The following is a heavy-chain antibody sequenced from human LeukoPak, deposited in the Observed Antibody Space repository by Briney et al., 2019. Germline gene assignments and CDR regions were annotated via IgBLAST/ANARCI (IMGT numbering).Heavy chain of an antibody. D-gene: IGHD3-22*01. CDR1: GFTFSSYG. Sequence: GGSLRLSCAASGFTFSSYGMHWVCQAPGKGLEWVAVISYDGSNKYYADSVKGRFTISRDNSKNTLYLQMNSLRAEDTAVYYCAREKAYYESGGYFRFDPWGQGTLVTVSS. CDR3: AREKAYYESGGYFRFDP. J-gene: IGHJ5*02. CDR2: ISYDGSNK. V-gene: IGHV3-30*03.